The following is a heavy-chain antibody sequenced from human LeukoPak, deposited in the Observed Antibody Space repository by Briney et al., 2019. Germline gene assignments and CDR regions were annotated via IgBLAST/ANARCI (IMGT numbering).Heavy chain of an antibody. V-gene: IGHV2-5*02. CDR1: GLSLNINGVA. J-gene: IGHJ5*02. D-gene: IGHD2-15*01. CDR3: ARRRWKLGDAWFAP. CDR2: IYWDDDK. Sequence: SGPTLVKPTQTLTLTRIFSGLSLNINGVAVGWIRQPPGKALEWLALIYWDDDKRYSPSLENRLTITKDTSKNQVVLTMPNMDPVDTATYYCARRRWKLGDAWFAPWGQGTLVTVSS.